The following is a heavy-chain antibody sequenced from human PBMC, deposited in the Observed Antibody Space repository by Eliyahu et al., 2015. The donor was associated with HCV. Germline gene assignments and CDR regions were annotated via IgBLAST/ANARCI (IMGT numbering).Heavy chain of an antibody. CDR2: ISYEGRDK. D-gene: IGHD2-15*01. CDR3: AKQLGRYCSGGRCYQHALDV. CDR1: GITFNSYA. V-gene: IGHV3-30*18. J-gene: IGHJ6*02. Sequence: QVQLVESGGGVVQPGRSLRLSCAASGITFNSYAMHWVRRAPGKGLEWVALISYEGRDKYYGDSVKGRFTISRDNSRNSLYLEMNSLRAEDTAVYYCAKQLGRYCSGGRCYQHALDVWGQGTTVIVSS.